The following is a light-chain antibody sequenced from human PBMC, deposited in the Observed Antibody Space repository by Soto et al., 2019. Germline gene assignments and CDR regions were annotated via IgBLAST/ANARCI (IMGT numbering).Light chain of an antibody. CDR1: QSVSSN. J-gene: IGKJ3*01. V-gene: IGKV3-15*01. CDR2: SAF. CDR3: QQYNNWPFT. Sequence: ERVMTQSLATLSVSPGERVTLSCRASQSVSSNLAWYQQKPGQAPRLLIYSAFFRATGIPARFSGSGSGTEFTLTISSLQSEDFAVYFCQQYNNWPFTFGPGTRWIS.